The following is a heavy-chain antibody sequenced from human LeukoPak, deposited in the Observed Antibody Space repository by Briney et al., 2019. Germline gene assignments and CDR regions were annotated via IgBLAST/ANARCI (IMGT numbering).Heavy chain of an antibody. Sequence: GGSLRLSCAASGFTVSSNYMSWVRQAPGKGLEWVAVISYDGSNKYYADSVKGRFTISRDNSKNTLYLQMNSLRAEDTAVYYCAKEKEDGYGEGYFNYWGQGTLVTVSS. J-gene: IGHJ4*02. D-gene: IGHD4-17*01. CDR2: ISYDGSNK. CDR1: GFTVSSNY. CDR3: AKEKEDGYGEGYFNY. V-gene: IGHV3-30*18.